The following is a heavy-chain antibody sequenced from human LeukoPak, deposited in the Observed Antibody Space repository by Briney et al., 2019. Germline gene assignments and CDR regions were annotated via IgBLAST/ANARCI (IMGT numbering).Heavy chain of an antibody. J-gene: IGHJ3*02. CDR3: ARDRRPYYDSSPDAYDI. V-gene: IGHV3-21*01. Sequence: GGSLRLSCAASGFTFSSYSMNWVRQAPGKGLEWVSSISSSSSYIYYADSVKGRFTISRDNAKNSLYLQMNSLRAEDTAVYYCARDRRPYYDSSPDAYDIWGQGTMVTVSS. CDR2: ISSSSSYI. CDR1: GFTFSSYS. D-gene: IGHD3-22*01.